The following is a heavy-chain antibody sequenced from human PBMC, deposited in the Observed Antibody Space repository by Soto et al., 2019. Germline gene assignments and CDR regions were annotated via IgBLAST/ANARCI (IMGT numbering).Heavy chain of an antibody. J-gene: IGHJ4*02. Sequence: EVQLVESGGGLVQPGGSLRLSCATSGITFSDHDMDWVRQAPGKGLEWLGRCRSRADNYATDYAASVKGRFTFSRDDSKSSLSLQMRSLKTGDTAMYYCVLWVRGHINYWGQGTLVTVSS. CDR3: VLWVRGHINY. V-gene: IGHV3-72*01. D-gene: IGHD3-10*01. CDR2: CRSRADNYAT. CDR1: GITFSDHD.